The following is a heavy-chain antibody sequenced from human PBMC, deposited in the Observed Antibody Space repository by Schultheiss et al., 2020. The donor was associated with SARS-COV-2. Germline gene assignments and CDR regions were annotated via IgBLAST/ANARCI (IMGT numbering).Heavy chain of an antibody. Sequence: GGSLRLSCAASGFTFSSYAMSWVRQAPGKGLEWVAVISYDGSNKYYADSVKGRFTISRDNSKNTLYLQMSSLRAEDTAIYYCARDSTGWFDYWGQGTLVTVSS. J-gene: IGHJ4*02. CDR3: ARDSTGWFDY. V-gene: IGHV3-30*03. CDR1: GFTFSSYA. CDR2: ISYDGSNK. D-gene: IGHD3-22*01.